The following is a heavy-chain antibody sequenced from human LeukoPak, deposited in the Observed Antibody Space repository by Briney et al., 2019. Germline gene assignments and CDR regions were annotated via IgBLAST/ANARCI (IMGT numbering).Heavy chain of an antibody. CDR3: ARDTQWLATDYYYGMDV. CDR1: GGTFSNYA. J-gene: IGHJ6*02. Sequence: GASVKVSCKASGGTFSNYAISWVRRAPGQGLEWMGGIIPIFGTANYAQKFQGRVTITADESTSTAYMELSSLRSEDTAVYYCARDTQWLATDYYYGMDVWGRGTTVTVSS. D-gene: IGHD6-19*01. CDR2: IIPIFGTA. V-gene: IGHV1-69*13.